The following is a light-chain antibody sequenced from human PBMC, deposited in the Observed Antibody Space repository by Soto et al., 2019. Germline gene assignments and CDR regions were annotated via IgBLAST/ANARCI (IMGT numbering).Light chain of an antibody. CDR3: QQYNSWYT. CDR1: QSISSW. J-gene: IGKJ2*01. Sequence: DIQMPQSPSTLSASVGDRVTITCRASQSISSWLAWYQQKPGKAPMLLIYDAYSWASGVPSRFSGSGSGTEFILTISSLRADDFATYYCQQYNSWYTFGQGTKREIK. CDR2: DAY. V-gene: IGKV1-5*01.